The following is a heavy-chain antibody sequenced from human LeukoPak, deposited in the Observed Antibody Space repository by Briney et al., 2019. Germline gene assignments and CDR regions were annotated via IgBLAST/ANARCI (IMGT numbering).Heavy chain of an antibody. Sequence: ASVKVSCKASGYTFTGYYMHWVRQGTGQGLEWMGWINPNSGGTNYAQKFQGRVTMTRDTSISTAYMELSSLRSEDTAVYYCASLTYCSGGSCFDAFDIWGQGTMVTVSS. V-gene: IGHV1-2*02. D-gene: IGHD2-15*01. J-gene: IGHJ3*02. CDR2: INPNSGGT. CDR1: GYTFTGYY. CDR3: ASLTYCSGGSCFDAFDI.